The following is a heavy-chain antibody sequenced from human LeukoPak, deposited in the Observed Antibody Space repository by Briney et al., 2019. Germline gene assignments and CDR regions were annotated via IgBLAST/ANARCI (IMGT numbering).Heavy chain of an antibody. J-gene: IGHJ4*02. V-gene: IGHV3-30*18. CDR1: GFTFSSYA. CDR3: AKDKDYRDHAADY. D-gene: IGHD4-17*01. CDR2: ISYDGSNK. Sequence: PGGSLRLSCAASGFTFSSYAMHWVRQAPGKGLEWVAIISYDGSNKYYADSVKGRFTISRDNSENTLYLLMNSLRAEDTAVYYCAKDKDYRDHAADYWGQGTLVTVSS.